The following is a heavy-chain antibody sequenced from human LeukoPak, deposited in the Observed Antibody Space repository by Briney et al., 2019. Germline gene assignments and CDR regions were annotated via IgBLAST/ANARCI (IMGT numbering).Heavy chain of an antibody. CDR2: INPDSGGT. D-gene: IGHD1-26*01. J-gene: IGHJ4*02. CDR1: GYTFSGGY. CDR3: ARDRNLYSGSFAS. V-gene: IGHV1-2*06. Sequence: ASVKVSCRASGYTFSGGYIHWVRQAPGQGLEWMGRINPDSGGTTYAQNFQSRVTMTRDTSIGTAYMELSRLTSDDSAFYYCARDRNLYSGSFASWGQGTLVTVSS.